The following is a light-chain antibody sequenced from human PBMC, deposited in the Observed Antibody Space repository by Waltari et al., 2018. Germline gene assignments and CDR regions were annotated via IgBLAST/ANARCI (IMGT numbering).Light chain of an antibody. CDR2: AVS. CDR1: SSDVCGYKS. J-gene: IGLJ2*01. Sequence: QSALTQPRSVSGSPGQSVTISCTGTSSDVCGYKSFSWYQQNPGKAPKLTFYAVSERPPGVPDRFSGSKSGNTASLTSSGLQAGDEADYYCCSHAGSYVIFGGGTKLTVL. CDR3: CSHAGSYVI. V-gene: IGLV2-11*01.